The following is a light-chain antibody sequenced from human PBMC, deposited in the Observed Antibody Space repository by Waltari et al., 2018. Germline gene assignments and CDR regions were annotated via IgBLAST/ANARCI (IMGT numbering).Light chain of an antibody. Sequence: DIQMTQSPSSLSASVGDRVTITCRASQGISNSLAWYQQKPGKAPKLLLYAASRLESGVPSRFSGSGSGTDYTLTISSLQPEDFATYYCQQYYSTPVWTFGKGTKVEIK. CDR2: AAS. CDR1: QGISNS. J-gene: IGKJ1*01. V-gene: IGKV1-NL1*01. CDR3: QQYYSTPVWT.